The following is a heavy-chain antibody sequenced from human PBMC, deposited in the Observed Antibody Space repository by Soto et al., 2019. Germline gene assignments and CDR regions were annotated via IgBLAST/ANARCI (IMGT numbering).Heavy chain of an antibody. V-gene: IGHV4-59*01. D-gene: IGHD5-12*01. CDR3: ASQERGYSGYDGYYYYYYMDV. CDR2: IYYSGST. J-gene: IGHJ6*03. CDR1: GGSISSYY. Sequence: SETLSLTCTVSGGSISSYYWSWIRQPPGKGLEWIGYIYYSGSTNYNPSLKSRVTISVDTSKNQFSLKLSSVTAADTAVYYCASQERGYSGYDGYYYYYYMDVWGKGTTVTVSS.